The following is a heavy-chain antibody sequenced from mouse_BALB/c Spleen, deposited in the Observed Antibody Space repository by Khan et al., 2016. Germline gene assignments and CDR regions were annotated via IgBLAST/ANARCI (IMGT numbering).Heavy chain of an antibody. CDR2: IRSKSNNYAT. V-gene: IGHV10-1*02. CDR3: GGYDYDY. Sequence: EVQLVESGGGLVQPKGSLKLSCAASGFTFNTYAMNWVRQAPGKGLEWVARIRSKSNNYATYYADSVKDRFTISRDDSQSMLYLQMNNLKTEDTAMYYCGGYDYDYWGQGTSVTVSS. J-gene: IGHJ4*01. CDR1: GFTFNTYA. D-gene: IGHD2-4*01.